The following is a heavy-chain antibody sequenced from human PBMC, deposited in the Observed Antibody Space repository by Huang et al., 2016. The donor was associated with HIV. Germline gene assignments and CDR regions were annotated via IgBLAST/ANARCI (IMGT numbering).Heavy chain of an antibody. V-gene: IGHV3-30*03. CDR2: ITYDVNTK. J-gene: IGHJ4*02. D-gene: IGHD6-13*01. CDR3: AIGGSAAAVLDF. CDR1: GFTLSSYG. Sequence: QVQLVESGGGVVQPGRSLRIYCAASGFTLSSYGMTWVRQARCKGLEWGAVITYDVNTKYYADAVKGRFSISRDNSKTTVYLQLNSLRLEDTAVYYCAIGGSAAAVLDFWGQGTLVTVSS.